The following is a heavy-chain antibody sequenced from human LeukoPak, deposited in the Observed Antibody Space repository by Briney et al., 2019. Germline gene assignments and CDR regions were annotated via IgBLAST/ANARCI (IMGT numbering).Heavy chain of an antibody. J-gene: IGHJ4*02. V-gene: IGHV3-23*01. CDR3: AKVGGSSWYYELDY. CDR2: ISGSGGST. CDR1: GFTFSSYA. D-gene: IGHD6-13*01. Sequence: GGSLRLSCAASGFTFSSYAMSWDRQAPGKGLEWVSAISGSGGSTYYADSVKGRFTISRDNSKNTLYLQMNSLRAEDTAVYYCAKVGGSSWYYELDYWGQGTLVTVSS.